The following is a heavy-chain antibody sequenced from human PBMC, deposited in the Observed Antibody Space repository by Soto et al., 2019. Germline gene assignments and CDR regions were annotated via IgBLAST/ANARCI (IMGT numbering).Heavy chain of an antibody. D-gene: IGHD3-22*01. J-gene: IGHJ3*02. CDR2: IVVGSGNT. CDR3: AGPRLNYYDSSGYPPPAFDI. Sequence: ASVKVSCKASGFTFTNSAVQWVRQARGQRLEWIGWIVVGSGNTNYAQKFQERVTITRDMSTSTAYMELSSLRSEDTAVYYCAGPRLNYYDSSGYPPPAFDIWGQGTMVTVSS. V-gene: IGHV1-58*01. CDR1: GFTFTNSA.